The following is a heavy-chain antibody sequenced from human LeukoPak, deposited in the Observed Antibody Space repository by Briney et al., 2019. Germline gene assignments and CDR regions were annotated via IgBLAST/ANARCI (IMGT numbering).Heavy chain of an antibody. CDR1: GFTFSSTW. CDR2: ITSDGRTT. Sequence: GGSLTLSCAASGFTFSSTWMHWFRQGAGKGLVWVSRITSDGRTTIYADSVKGRFSISRDNAKNTLYLQMNSLRAEDTAVYYCARDRYYVPDYWGQGTLVTVSS. CDR3: ARDRYYVPDY. J-gene: IGHJ4*02. D-gene: IGHD3-10*02. V-gene: IGHV3-74*01.